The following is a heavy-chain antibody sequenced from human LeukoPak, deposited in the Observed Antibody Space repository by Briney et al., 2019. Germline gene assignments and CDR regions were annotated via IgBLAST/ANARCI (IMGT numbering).Heavy chain of an antibody. CDR3: ARAVYSSGWYKDY. CDR2: IYHSGST. V-gene: IGHV4-38-2*01. CDR1: GYSISSGYY. Sequence: PSETLSLTCAVSGYSISSGYYWGWIRQPPGKGLEWIGSIYHSGSTYYNPSLKSRVTISVDTSKNQFSLKLSSVTAADTAVYYYARAVYSSGWYKDYWGQGTLVTVSS. J-gene: IGHJ4*02. D-gene: IGHD6-19*01.